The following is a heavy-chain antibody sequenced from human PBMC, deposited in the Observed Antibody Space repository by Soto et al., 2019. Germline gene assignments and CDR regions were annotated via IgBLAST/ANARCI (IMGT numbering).Heavy chain of an antibody. V-gene: IGHV3-23*01. Sequence: PGGSLRLSCEASGFSFRNFAMSWVRQAPGKGLEWVSSVTGNGGTQFYADSLRGRFTISRDNSKNTVYLQMNSLRAEDTAVYYCAKAWLLNYYYYYGLDVWGQGTTVTVSS. D-gene: IGHD3-22*01. J-gene: IGHJ6*02. CDR1: GFSFRNFA. CDR2: VTGNGGTQ. CDR3: AKAWLLNYYYYYGLDV.